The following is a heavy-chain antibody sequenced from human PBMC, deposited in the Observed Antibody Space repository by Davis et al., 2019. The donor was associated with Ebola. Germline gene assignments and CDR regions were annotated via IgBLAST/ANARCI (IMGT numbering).Heavy chain of an antibody. CDR2: ISSSSSTI. CDR1: GFTFSSYN. V-gene: IGHV3-48*02. Sequence: GESLKISCAASGFTFSSYNMNWVRQAPGKGLEWVSYISSSSSTIYYADSVKGRFTISRDNAKNSLYLQMNSLRDEDTAVYYCAGDQKSGDPLPFDYWGQGTLVTVSS. CDR3: AGDQKSGDPLPFDY. D-gene: IGHD1-26*01. J-gene: IGHJ4*02.